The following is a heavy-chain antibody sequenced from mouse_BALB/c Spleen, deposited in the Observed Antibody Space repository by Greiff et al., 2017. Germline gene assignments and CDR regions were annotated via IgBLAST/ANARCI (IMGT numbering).Heavy chain of an antibody. CDR2: ISTYYGDA. CDR1: GYTFTDYA. V-gene: IGHV1S137*01. D-gene: IGHD3-3*01. CDR3: ARGGTPDYFDY. J-gene: IGHJ2*01. Sequence: QVQLKESWAELVRPGVSVKISCKGSGYTFTDYAMHWVKQSHAKSLEWIGVISTYYGDASYNQKFKGKATMTVDKSSSTAYMELARLTSEDSAIYYCARGGTPDYFDYWGQGTTLTVSS.